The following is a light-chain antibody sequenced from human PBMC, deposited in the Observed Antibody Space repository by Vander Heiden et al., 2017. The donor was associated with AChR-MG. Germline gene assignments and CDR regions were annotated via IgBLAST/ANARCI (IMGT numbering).Light chain of an antibody. CDR3: QQSFGSPLP. Sequence: DIHMTQSPSSLSASVGDRVTITCRASQSIGNSLNWYQHKLGKAPKLLIYSASTLQYGVPSRFSGSGSGTDFTLTIISLQPEDFATYYCQQSFGSPLPFGGGTKVDI. CDR1: QSIGNS. CDR2: SAS. V-gene: IGKV1-39*01. J-gene: IGKJ4*01.